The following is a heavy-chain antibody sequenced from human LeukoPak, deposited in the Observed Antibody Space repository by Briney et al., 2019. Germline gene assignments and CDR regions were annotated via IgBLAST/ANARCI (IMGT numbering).Heavy chain of an antibody. Sequence: TSVKVSCKASGFTFTNSAMHWVRQARGQRLEWIGWIVVGSANTNYAQKFQERVTITRDMSTSTAYMELSSLRSEDTAVYYCAADLQAAGDLDYWGQGTLVTVSP. CDR2: IVVGSANT. V-gene: IGHV1-58*02. CDR3: AADLQAAGDLDY. CDR1: GFTFTNSA. D-gene: IGHD6-13*01. J-gene: IGHJ4*02.